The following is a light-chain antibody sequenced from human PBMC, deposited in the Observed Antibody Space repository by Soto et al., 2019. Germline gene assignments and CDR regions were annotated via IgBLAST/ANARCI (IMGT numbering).Light chain of an antibody. V-gene: IGKV3-20*01. Sequence: VLAPRQGTLYSSPGDRATLPCRASQSVKSSYLAWYQHKPGQAPRLLIYGTSSRATGIPDRFSGSGSGTDFTLTISRLEPEDFAVYYCQQYGSSITFGQGTRLEIK. CDR2: GTS. CDR1: QSVKSSY. J-gene: IGKJ5*01. CDR3: QQYGSSIT.